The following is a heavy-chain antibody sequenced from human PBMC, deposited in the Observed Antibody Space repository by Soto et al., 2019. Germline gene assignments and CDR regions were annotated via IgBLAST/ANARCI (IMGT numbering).Heavy chain of an antibody. CDR1: GGTFSTYT. CDR3: ARDLPTLDY. J-gene: IGHJ4*02. V-gene: IGHV1-69*04. Sequence: SVKVSCKASGGTFSTYTITWVRQAPGQGLEWMGRIIPIIGIINYAQKFQGRVTISADKFTGTAYMELTRLRSDDTAVYYCARDLPTLDYWGQGTLVTVSS. CDR2: IIPIIGII.